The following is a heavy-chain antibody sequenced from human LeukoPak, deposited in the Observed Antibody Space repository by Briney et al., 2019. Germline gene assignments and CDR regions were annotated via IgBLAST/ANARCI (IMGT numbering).Heavy chain of an antibody. J-gene: IGHJ6*02. CDR1: GFTFSSYA. CDR3: ANRGTIVGVARYYYGMDV. CDR2: ISGSGGST. D-gene: IGHD3-3*01. V-gene: IGHV3-23*01. Sequence: PGGSLRLSCAASGFTFSSYAMSWVRQAPGKGLEWVSAISGSGGSTYYADSVKGRFTISRDNSKNTLYLQMNSLRAEDTAVYYCANRGTIVGVARYYYGMDVWGQGTTVTVSS.